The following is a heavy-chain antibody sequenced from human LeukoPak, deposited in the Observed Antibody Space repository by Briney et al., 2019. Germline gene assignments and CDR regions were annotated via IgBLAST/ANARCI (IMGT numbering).Heavy chain of an antibody. CDR3: ARRLEVVISHDAFDI. V-gene: IGHV4-38-2*02. Sequence: KASETLSLTCTVSNFSITSNYYWVWIRQPPGKRLEWIGSIYHAGATFYNPPLQSRVTISLDTSNNQFSLKLSSVTAADTAVYYCARRLEVVISHDAFDIWGQGTMVTVSS. CDR1: NFSITSNYY. D-gene: IGHD3-22*01. J-gene: IGHJ3*02. CDR2: IYHAGAT.